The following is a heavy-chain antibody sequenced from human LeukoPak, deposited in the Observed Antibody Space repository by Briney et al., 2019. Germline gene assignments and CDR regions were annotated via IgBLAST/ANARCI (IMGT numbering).Heavy chain of an antibody. V-gene: IGHV3-23*01. Sequence: GGSLRLSCAASGFTFDDYAMHWVRQAPGKGLEWVSAISGSGGSTYYADSVKGRFTISRDNSKNTLYLQMNSLRAEDTAVYYCAKGGDYDILTGYFNFDYWGQGTLVTVSS. J-gene: IGHJ4*02. CDR1: GFTFDDYA. CDR3: AKGGDYDILTGYFNFDY. CDR2: ISGSGGST. D-gene: IGHD3-9*01.